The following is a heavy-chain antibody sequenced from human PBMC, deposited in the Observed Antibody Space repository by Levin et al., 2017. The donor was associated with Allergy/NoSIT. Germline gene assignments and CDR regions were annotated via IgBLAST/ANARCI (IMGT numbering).Heavy chain of an antibody. Sequence: ASVKVSCKASGYTFTSYDINWVRQAAGQGLEWMGWMYSNNGDTGYAQKFQGRVTMTRNTSISTAYMELSSLRSEDTAVYYCARGHDTAAMDVWGQGTTVTVSS. CDR3: ARGHDTAAMDV. CDR2: MYSNNGDT. D-gene: IGHD5-18*01. CDR1: GYTFTSYD. J-gene: IGHJ6*02. V-gene: IGHV1-8*02.